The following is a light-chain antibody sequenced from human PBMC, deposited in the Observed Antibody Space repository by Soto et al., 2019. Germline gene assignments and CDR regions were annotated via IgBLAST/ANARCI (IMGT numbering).Light chain of an antibody. CDR3: QQDGNSPWT. Sequence: LTQSPGTLSLSLGDRATLSCRASQTIDHAYVVWYQQRPGQAPSLLIYGASTRAADVPERFSGSGSGSDFTLTISRLQPEDSVVYYCQQDGNSPWTFGQGTKVEIE. CDR1: QTIDHAY. J-gene: IGKJ1*01. V-gene: IGKV3-20*01. CDR2: GAS.